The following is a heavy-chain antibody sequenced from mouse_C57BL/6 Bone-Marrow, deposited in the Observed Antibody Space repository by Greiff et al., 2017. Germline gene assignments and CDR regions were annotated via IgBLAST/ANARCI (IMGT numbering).Heavy chain of an antibody. J-gene: IGHJ2*01. CDR1: GFSLSTFGLG. CDR2: IWWDDDK. CDR3: ARTYGNFYFDY. V-gene: IGHV8-8*01. D-gene: IGHD2-1*01. Sequence: QVTLNESGPGILQPSQTLSLTCSFSGFSLSTFGLGVGWIRQPSGKGLEWLAHIWWDDDKYYNPALKSRLTIPKDTSKNQVFLKIANVDTADTATYYCARTYGNFYFDYWGQGTTLTVSA.